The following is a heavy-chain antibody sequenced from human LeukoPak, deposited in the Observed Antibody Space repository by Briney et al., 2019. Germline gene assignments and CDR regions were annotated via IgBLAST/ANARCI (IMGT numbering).Heavy chain of an antibody. CDR3: ARGYSSSWYLLFDY. CDR1: GFTFSSYS. J-gene: IGHJ4*02. CDR2: ISSSGSSI. D-gene: IGHD6-13*01. Sequence: GGSLRLSCAASGFTFSSYSMNWVRQAPWKGLEWVSYISSSGSSIYYADSVKGRFTISRDNAKNSLYLQMISLRDEDTAVYYCARGYSSSWYLLFDYWGQGSLVTVSS. V-gene: IGHV3-48*02.